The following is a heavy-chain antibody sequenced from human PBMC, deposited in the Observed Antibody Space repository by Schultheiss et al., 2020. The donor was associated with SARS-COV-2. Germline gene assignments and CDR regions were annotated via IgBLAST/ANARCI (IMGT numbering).Heavy chain of an antibody. D-gene: IGHD3-16*01. J-gene: IGHJ4*02. Sequence: SVKVSCKASGGTFSSYTISWVRQAPGQGLEWMGRIIPILGIANYAQKFQGRVTITADKSTSTAYMELRSLRSDDTAVYYCARVQRYYDYVWAGYFDYWGQGTLVTVSS. V-gene: IGHV1-69*02. CDR2: IIPILGIA. CDR3: ARVQRYYDYVWAGYFDY. CDR1: GGTFSSYT.